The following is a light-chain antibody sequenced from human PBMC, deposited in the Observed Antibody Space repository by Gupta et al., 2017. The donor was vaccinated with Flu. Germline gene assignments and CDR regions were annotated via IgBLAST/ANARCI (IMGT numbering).Light chain of an antibody. J-gene: IGKJ2*01. CDR2: DAS. CDR1: QDISNY. V-gene: IGKV1-33*01. Sequence: PSSLSASVGDRVTITCQASQDISNYLNWYQQKPGKAPKLLIYDASNLETGVPSRFSGSGSGTDFTFTISSLQPEDIATYYCQQYDNLSYTFGQGTKLEIK. CDR3: QQYDNLSYT.